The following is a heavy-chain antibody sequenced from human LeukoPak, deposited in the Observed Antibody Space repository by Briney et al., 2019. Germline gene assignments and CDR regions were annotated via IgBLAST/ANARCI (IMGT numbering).Heavy chain of an antibody. D-gene: IGHD2-2*01. V-gene: IGHV1-2*02. J-gene: IGHJ6*03. CDR1: GYTFTGYY. Sequence: GASVKVSCKASGYTFTGYYMHWVRQAPGQGLEWMGWINPNSGGTNYAQKFQGRVTMTRDTSISTAYMELSRLRSDDTAVYYCARGLRRALVPEGYYYYMDVWGKGTTVTVSS. CDR3: ARGLRRALVPEGYYYYMDV. CDR2: INPNSGGT.